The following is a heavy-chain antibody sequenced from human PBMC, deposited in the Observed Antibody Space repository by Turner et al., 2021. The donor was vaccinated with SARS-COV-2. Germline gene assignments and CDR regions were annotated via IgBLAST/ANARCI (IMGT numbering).Heavy chain of an antibody. D-gene: IGHD2-21*02. J-gene: IGHJ4*02. CDR3: ARVGEPLRNINDY. Sequence: QVQLVQSGAEVKKPGASVKVSCMASGYTFTGYYMHWVRQAPGQGLEWMGWINPNSGGSNYAQKFQGRVTMTRNTSISTVYMELSSLRSEDTAVYYCARVGEPLRNINDYWGQGTLVTVSS. V-gene: IGHV1-2*02. CDR1: GYTFTGYY. CDR2: INPNSGGS.